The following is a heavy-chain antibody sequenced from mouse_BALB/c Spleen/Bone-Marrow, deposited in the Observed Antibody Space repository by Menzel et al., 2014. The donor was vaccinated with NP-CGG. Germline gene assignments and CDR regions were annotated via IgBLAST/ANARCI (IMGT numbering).Heavy chain of an antibody. V-gene: IGHV1-66*01. CDR3: ARDWDEYYFDY. CDR1: GYSFTSYY. CDR2: IFPGSDNT. Sequence: QVQLQQSGPELVKPGASVKMSCKASGYSFTSYYIHWVKQRPGQGLEWIGWIFPGSDNTKYSEKFKGKATLTADTSSSTAYMHLSSLTSEDSAVYFCARDWDEYYFDYWGQGTTLTVSS. J-gene: IGHJ2*01. D-gene: IGHD4-1*01.